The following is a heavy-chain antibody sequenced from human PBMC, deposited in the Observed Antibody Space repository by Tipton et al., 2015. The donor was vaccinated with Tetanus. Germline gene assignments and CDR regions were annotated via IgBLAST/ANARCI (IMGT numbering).Heavy chain of an antibody. CDR3: AKEALGVLIL. J-gene: IGHJ6*04. CDR1: GFTFNTYW. CDR2: ISPDGSMK. Sequence: SLRLSCAASGFTFNTYWMSWVRQTPGKGLEWVADISPDGSMKLYMDSVKGRFTISRDNAKNSLFLQMNSLRADDTAIYYCAKEALGVLILWGKGTTVIVSS. V-gene: IGHV3-7*03.